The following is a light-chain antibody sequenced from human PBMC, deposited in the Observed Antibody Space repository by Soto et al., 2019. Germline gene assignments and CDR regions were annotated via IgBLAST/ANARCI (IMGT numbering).Light chain of an antibody. J-gene: IGKJ1*01. Sequence: EIVLTQSPGTLSLSPGQRATLSCRASQSVSSSYLAWYQQKPGRAPTLLIYGASNRATGIPGRFSGSGSGTDFTLTIRRLEPDDFAVYFCQHYGISPPWTFGQGTKVEIK. CDR1: QSVSSSY. CDR2: GAS. V-gene: IGKV3-20*01. CDR3: QHYGISPPWT.